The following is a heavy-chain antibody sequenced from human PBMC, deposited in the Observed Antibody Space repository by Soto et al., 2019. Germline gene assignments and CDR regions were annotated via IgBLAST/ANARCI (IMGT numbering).Heavy chain of an antibody. J-gene: IGHJ4*02. CDR2: INPGGSIT. CDR3: ARVPTGKYGVGNY. D-gene: IGHD2-8*01. V-gene: IGHV3-74*01. Sequence: EEQLVEAGGGLVQPGGSLRLSCAASGFTFSSYWMHWVRQAPGKGRVWVSRINPGGSITAYAGSVKGRLTISRDNAKTTLELQMNSLRADGTAVYYCARVPTGKYGVGNYWGQGTRVNVSS. CDR1: GFTFSSYW.